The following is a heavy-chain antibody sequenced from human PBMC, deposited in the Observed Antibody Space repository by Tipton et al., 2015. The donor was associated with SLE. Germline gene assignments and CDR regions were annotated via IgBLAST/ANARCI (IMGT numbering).Heavy chain of an antibody. CDR1: GYPFTGYY. V-gene: IGHV1-46*01. D-gene: IGHD1-26*01. CDR2: INPTGGGT. Sequence: QLVQSGAEVKKPGATVKVSCKASGYPFTGYYIHWVRQAPGQGLEWLGVINPTGGGTTYAQKFQGRVTMTRDTSTSTVYMEMSSLRSEDTAVYYCARVQMSGGYHVLAHWGQGSLVTVSS. CDR3: ARVQMSGGYHVLAH. J-gene: IGHJ5*02.